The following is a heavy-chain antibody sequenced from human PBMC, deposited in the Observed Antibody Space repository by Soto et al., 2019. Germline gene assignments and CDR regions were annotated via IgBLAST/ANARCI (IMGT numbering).Heavy chain of an antibody. V-gene: IGHV1-69*13. J-gene: IGHJ6*02. Sequence: GASVKVSCKASGGTFSSYAISWVRQAPGQGLEWMGGIIPIFGTANYAQKFQGRVTITADESTSTAYMELSSLRSEDTAVYYCAKVPTPIVPEEEYYYYGMDVWGQGTTVTVSS. CDR3: AKVPTPIVPEEEYYYYGMDV. CDR2: IIPIFGTA. CDR1: GGTFSSYA. D-gene: IGHD2-2*01.